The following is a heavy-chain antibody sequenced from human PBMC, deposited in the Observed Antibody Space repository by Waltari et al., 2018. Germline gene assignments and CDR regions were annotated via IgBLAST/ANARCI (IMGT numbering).Heavy chain of an antibody. J-gene: IGHJ6*03. CDR3: AKDHCSSTSCYAVDYYYYMDV. CDR1: GFTFSSYA. V-gene: IGHV3-23*03. D-gene: IGHD2-2*01. CDR2: IYSGGST. Sequence: EVQLLESGGGLVQPGGSLRLSCAASGFTFSSYAMSWVRQAPGKGLGWVSVIYSGGSTYYADSVKCRFTISRDNSKNTLYLQMNSLRAEDTAVYYCAKDHCSSTSCYAVDYYYYMDVWGKGTTVTVSS.